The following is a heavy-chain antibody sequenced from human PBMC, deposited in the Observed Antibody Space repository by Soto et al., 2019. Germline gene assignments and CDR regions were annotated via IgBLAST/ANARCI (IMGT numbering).Heavy chain of an antibody. Sequence: PGGSLRLSCAASGFTFSSYEMNWVRQAPGKGLEWVSYISSSGSTIYYADSVKGRFTISRDNAKNSLYLQMNSLRAEDTAVYYCARDICGGDCFWFDPWGQGTLVTVS. D-gene: IGHD2-21*02. CDR3: ARDICGGDCFWFDP. CDR2: ISSSGSTI. CDR1: GFTFSSYE. J-gene: IGHJ5*02. V-gene: IGHV3-48*03.